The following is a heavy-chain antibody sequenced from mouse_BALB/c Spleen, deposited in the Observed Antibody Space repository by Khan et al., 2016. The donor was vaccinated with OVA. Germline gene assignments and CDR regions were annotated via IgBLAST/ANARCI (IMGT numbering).Heavy chain of an antibody. CDR3: SRDYWFCY. Sequence: EVKLMESGGGLVKPGGSLKVSCAASGFTFSNYAMSWVRQTPEKRLEWVASISSGDSTYYPDSVKGRFTISRDNARNILYLQMSSLRSDDMAMYYCSRDYWFCYWGQGTLVTVSA. V-gene: IGHV5-6-5*01. J-gene: IGHJ3*01. CDR2: ISSGDST. CDR1: GFTFSNYA.